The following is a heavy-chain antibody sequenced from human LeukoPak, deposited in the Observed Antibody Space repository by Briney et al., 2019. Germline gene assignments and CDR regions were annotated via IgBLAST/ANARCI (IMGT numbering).Heavy chain of an antibody. CDR2: INPSGGSA. J-gene: IGHJ4*02. V-gene: IGHV1-46*01. CDR1: GYGFTSDY. D-gene: IGHD6-13*01. CDR3: ARASPAAAGRGLGGGSNFDY. Sequence: ASVKVSCKASGYGFTSDYIHWVRQAPGQGLEWMGIINPSGGSASYAQKFQGRVTMTRDTSTSTVYMELSSLRSEDTAVYYCARASPAAAGRGLGGGSNFDYWGQGTLVTVSS.